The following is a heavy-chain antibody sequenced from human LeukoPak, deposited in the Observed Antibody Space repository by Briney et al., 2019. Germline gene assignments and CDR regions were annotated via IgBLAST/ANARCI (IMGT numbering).Heavy chain of an antibody. CDR2: ISSSGSTI. CDR3: ASAAVVVVAATDY. J-gene: IGHJ4*02. Sequence: GGSLRLSCAASGFTFSSYEMNWVRQAPGKGLEWVSYISSSGSTIYYADSVKGRFTISRDNAKNSLYLQMNSLRAEDTAVYYCASAAVVVVAATDYWGQGTLATVSS. D-gene: IGHD2-15*01. CDR1: GFTFSSYE. V-gene: IGHV3-48*03.